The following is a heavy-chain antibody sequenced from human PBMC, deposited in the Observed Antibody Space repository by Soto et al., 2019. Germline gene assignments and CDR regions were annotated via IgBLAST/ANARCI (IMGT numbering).Heavy chain of an antibody. V-gene: IGHV3-48*03. CDR3: AGGADTYYDFWSGYSEYFQH. Sequence: HPGGSLRLSCAASGFTFSSYEMNWVRQAPGKGLEWVSYISSSGSTIYYADSVKGRFTISRDNAKNSLYLQMNSLRAEDTAVYYCAGGADTYYDFWSGYSEYFQHWGQGTLVTVSS. CDR2: ISSSGSTI. J-gene: IGHJ1*01. D-gene: IGHD3-3*01. CDR1: GFTFSSYE.